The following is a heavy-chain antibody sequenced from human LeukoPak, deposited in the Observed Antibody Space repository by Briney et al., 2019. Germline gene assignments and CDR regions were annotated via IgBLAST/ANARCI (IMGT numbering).Heavy chain of an antibody. CDR2: IYYSGST. V-gene: IGHV4-39*07. D-gene: IGHD1-14*01. CDR1: GGSISSSSYY. CDR3: ARVSYVRRIFDY. Sequence: TSETLSLTCTVSGGSISSSSYYWGWIRQPPGKGLEWIGSIYYSGSTYYNPSLKSRVTISVDTSKNQFSLKLSSVTAADTAVYYCARVSYVRRIFDYWGQGTPVTVSS. J-gene: IGHJ4*02.